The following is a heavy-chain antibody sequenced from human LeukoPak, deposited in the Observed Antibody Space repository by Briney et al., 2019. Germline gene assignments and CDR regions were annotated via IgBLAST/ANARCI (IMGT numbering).Heavy chain of an antibody. CDR1: GFTFDDYA. V-gene: IGHV3-9*01. D-gene: IGHD2-2*01. Sequence: GRSLRLSCAASGFTFDDYAMHWVRQAPGKGLEWVSGISWNSGSIGYADSVKGRFTISRDNSKNTLYLQMNSLRAEDTAVYYCAKNPWFVVVPVALSEYFQHWGQGTLVTVSS. CDR2: ISWNSGSI. CDR3: AKNPWFVVVPVALSEYFQH. J-gene: IGHJ1*01.